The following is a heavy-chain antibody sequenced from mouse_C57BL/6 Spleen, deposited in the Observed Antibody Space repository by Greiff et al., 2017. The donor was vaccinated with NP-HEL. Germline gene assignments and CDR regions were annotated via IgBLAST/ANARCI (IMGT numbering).Heavy chain of an antibody. CDR1: GYTFTDYY. CDR3: ARGTGYYFDY. D-gene: IGHD4-1*01. Sequence: VHLVESGAELVRPGASVKLSCKASGYTFTDYYINWVKQRPGQGLEWIARIYPGSGNTYYNEKFKGKATLTAEKSSSTAYMQLSSLTSEDSAVYFCARGTGYYFDYWGQGTTLTVSS. J-gene: IGHJ2*01. CDR2: IYPGSGNT. V-gene: IGHV1-76*01.